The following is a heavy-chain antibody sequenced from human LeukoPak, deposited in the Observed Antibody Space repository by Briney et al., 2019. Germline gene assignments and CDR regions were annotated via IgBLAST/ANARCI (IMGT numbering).Heavy chain of an antibody. CDR1: GYTFTSYG. Sequence: ASVKVSCKASGYTFTSYGISWVRQAPGQGLEWMGRISAYNGNTNYAQKLQGRVTMTTDTSTSTAYMELRSLRSDDTAVYYCAREEWYSSGWYRYNWFDPWGQGTLVTVSS. V-gene: IGHV1-18*01. D-gene: IGHD6-19*01. CDR3: AREEWYSSGWYRYNWFDP. J-gene: IGHJ5*02. CDR2: ISAYNGNT.